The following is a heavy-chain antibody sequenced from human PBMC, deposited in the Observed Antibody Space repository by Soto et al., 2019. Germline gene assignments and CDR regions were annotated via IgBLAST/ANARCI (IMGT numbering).Heavy chain of an antibody. CDR2: MNPNSGNT. V-gene: IGHV1-8*01. J-gene: IGHJ4*02. CDR1: GYTFTSYE. CDR3: ARARWFGQLLTLYYFDY. D-gene: IGHD3-10*01. Sequence: QVQLVQTGAEVKKPGASVKGSCKASGYTFTSYEMNWWRQATGQGLEWMGCMNPNSGNTGYAQKFQGRVTMTRNTSISTAYMELSSLRSEDTAVYYCARARWFGQLLTLYYFDYWGQGTLVTVSS.